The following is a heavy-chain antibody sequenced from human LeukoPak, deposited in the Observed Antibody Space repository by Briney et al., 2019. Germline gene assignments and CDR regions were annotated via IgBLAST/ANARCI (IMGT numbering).Heavy chain of an antibody. J-gene: IGHJ4*02. CDR1: GFTLRSYG. D-gene: IGHD6-19*01. V-gene: IGHV3-21*01. CDR2: ISSSSSYI. Sequence: PGGSLRLSCADSGFTLRSYGIHWVRQAPGKGLEWVSSISSSSSYIYYADSVKGRFTISRDNAKNSLYLQMNSLRAEDTAVYYCARTAGTSDYWGQGTLVTVSS. CDR3: ARTAGTSDY.